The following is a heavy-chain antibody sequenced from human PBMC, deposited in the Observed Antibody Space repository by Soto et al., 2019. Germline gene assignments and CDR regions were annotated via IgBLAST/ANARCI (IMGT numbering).Heavy chain of an antibody. D-gene: IGHD1-26*01. CDR1: GYTFINSG. V-gene: IGHV1-18*01. CDR3: ARASGNYEWTT. CDR2: ISAYNGNT. Sequence: ASVKVSCKASGYTFINSGITWVRQAPGQGLEWMGWISAYNGNTHYAQKFQGRVTMTTDTSTSTAYMELRSLTSYDTAVFYCARASGNYEWTTWGQGTLVTVSS. J-gene: IGHJ5*02.